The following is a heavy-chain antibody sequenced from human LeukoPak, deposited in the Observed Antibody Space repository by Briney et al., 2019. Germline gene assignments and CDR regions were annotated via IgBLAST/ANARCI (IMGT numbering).Heavy chain of an antibody. V-gene: IGHV3-30*18. Sequence: GGSLRLSCAASGFTFSNNAMHWVRQAPGKGLEWVAVISYDGSNKYHADSVKGRFTISRDNSKNTLYLQMNSLRAEDTAVYYCAKDPDCTSGICYTFFDYWGQGTLVTVSS. J-gene: IGHJ4*02. CDR2: ISYDGSNK. CDR3: AKDPDCTSGICYTFFDY. D-gene: IGHD2-8*01. CDR1: GFTFSNNA.